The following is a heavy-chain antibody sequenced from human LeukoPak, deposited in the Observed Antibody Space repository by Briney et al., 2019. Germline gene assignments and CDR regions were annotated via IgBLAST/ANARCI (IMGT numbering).Heavy chain of an antibody. J-gene: IGHJ4*02. CDR2: IRQDGSDK. CDR3: ARDRDCGDGGCYPHFDY. CDR1: GFTFSSHW. V-gene: IGHV3-7*01. Sequence: GGSLRLSCAASGFTFSSHWMSWVRQAPGTGLEWVANIRQDGSDKYCMDSVKGRFTISRDNAKNSLSLQMNSLRVEDTAVYYCARDRDCGDGGCYPHFDYWGQGVRVTVSS. D-gene: IGHD2-15*01.